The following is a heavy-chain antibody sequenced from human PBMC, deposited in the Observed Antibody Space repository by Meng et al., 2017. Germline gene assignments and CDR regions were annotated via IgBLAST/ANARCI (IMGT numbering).Heavy chain of an antibody. CDR2: IKQDGSEK. V-gene: IGHV3-7*01. J-gene: IGHJ4*02. D-gene: IGHD2-21*02. CDR1: GFTFSSYW. CDR3: ARAQHCGGDCYWQLDY. Sequence: GESLKISCAASGFTFSSYWMSWVRQAPGKGLEWVANIKQDGSEKYYVDSVKGRFTISRDNAKNSLYLQMNSLRAEDTAVYYCARAQHCGGDCYWQLDYWGQG.